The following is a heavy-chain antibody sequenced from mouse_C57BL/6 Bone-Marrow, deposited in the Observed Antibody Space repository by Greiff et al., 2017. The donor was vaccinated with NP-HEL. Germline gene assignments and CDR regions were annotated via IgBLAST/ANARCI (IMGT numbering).Heavy chain of an antibody. Sequence: VQLQQSGAELARPGASVKLSCKASGYTFTSYGISWVKQRTGQGLEWIGEIYPRSGNTYYNEKFKGKATLTADKSSSTAYMELRSLTSEDSAVYFCATIYYYGSSLAGFAYWGQGTLVTVSA. CDR3: ATIYYYGSSLAGFAY. J-gene: IGHJ3*01. V-gene: IGHV1-81*01. D-gene: IGHD1-1*01. CDR2: IYPRSGNT. CDR1: GYTFTSYG.